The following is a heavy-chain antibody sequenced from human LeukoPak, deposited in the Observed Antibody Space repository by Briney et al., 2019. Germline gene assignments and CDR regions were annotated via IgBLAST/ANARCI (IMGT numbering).Heavy chain of an antibody. V-gene: IGHV1-69*04. Sequence: SVKVSCKASGGTFSSYAISWVRQAPGQGLEWMGRIIPILGIANYAQKFQGRVTITADKSTSTAYMELSSLRSEDTAVYYCATPSGYSYGSDAFDIWGQGTMVTVSS. J-gene: IGHJ3*02. CDR3: ATPSGYSYGSDAFDI. CDR1: GGTFSSYA. D-gene: IGHD5-18*01. CDR2: IIPILGIA.